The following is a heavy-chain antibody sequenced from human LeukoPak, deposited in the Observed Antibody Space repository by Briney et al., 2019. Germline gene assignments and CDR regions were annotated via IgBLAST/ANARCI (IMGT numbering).Heavy chain of an antibody. Sequence: SETLSLTCTVSSDSISSYYWSWIRQPPGKGLEWIGYIYYSGTTKYNPSLKSRVTISIDTSKNQFSLKLSSVTAADTAVYYCARGWRDFWSGYYNDYWGQGTLVTVSS. V-gene: IGHV4-59*12. CDR1: SDSISSYY. J-gene: IGHJ4*02. CDR2: IYYSGTT. D-gene: IGHD3-3*01. CDR3: ARGWRDFWSGYYNDY.